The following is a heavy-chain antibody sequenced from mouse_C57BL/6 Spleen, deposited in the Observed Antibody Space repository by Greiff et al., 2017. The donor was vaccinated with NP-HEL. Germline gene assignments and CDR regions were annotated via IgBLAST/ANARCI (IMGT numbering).Heavy chain of an antibody. Sequence: EVKLMESGGGLVKPGGSLKLSCAASGFTFSSYAMSWVRQTPEKRLEWVATISDGGSYTYYPDNVKGRFTISRDNAKNNLYLQMSHLKSEDTAMYYCARERSPMITTAMDYWGQGTSVTVSS. J-gene: IGHJ4*01. D-gene: IGHD2-4*01. V-gene: IGHV5-4*01. CDR1: GFTFSSYA. CDR3: ARERSPMITTAMDY. CDR2: ISDGGSYT.